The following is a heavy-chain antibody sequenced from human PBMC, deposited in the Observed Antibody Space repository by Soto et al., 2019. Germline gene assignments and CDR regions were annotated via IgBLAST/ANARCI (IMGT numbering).Heavy chain of an antibody. CDR1: GDAVTNNF. V-gene: IGHV4-59*02. J-gene: IGHJ4*02. Sequence: SETLSLTCIVSGDAVTNNFWTWFRQSPGKGLEWIGLMHYSGITNYAPSLKSRVTMSADTSKNHFSLKLSSVTAADTAVYYCARGRDATGDRHLGHLLGSWGQGILVTVSS. CDR2: MHYSGIT. D-gene: IGHD2-8*02. CDR3: ARGRDATGDRHLGHLLGS.